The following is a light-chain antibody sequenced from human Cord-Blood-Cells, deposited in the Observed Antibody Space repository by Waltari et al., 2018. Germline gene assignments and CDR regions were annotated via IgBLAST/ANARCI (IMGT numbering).Light chain of an antibody. CDR1: QGISSA. V-gene: IGKV1-13*02. CDR2: DAS. Sequence: AIQLTQSPSSLSASVGDRVTITRRASQGISSALAWYQQKPGKAPKLLIYDASSLESGVPSRFSGSGSGTDFTLTISSLQPEDFATYYCQQFNSYPHTFTFGPGTKVDIK. J-gene: IGKJ3*01. CDR3: QQFNSYPHTFT.